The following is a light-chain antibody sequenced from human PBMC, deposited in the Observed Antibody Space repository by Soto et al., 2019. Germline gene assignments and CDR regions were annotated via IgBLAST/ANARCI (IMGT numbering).Light chain of an antibody. CDR1: QSVASN. J-gene: IGKJ1*01. CDR3: QQYDNWPRT. Sequence: EIVVTQSPATLSVSPGERATLSCRASQSVASNFAWYQQKPGQAPRLLIYGASTRATCFPARFSGSGSGTEFTLTISSLQSEDFAVYFCQQYDNWPRTFGQGTKVEIK. CDR2: GAS. V-gene: IGKV3-15*01.